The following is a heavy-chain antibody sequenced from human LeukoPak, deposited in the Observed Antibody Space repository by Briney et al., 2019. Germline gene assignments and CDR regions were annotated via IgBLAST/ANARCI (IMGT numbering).Heavy chain of an antibody. CDR2: INHSGST. J-gene: IGHJ6*03. V-gene: IGHV4-34*01. Sequence: PSETLSLTCAVYGGSFSGYYWSWIRQPPGKGLEWIGEINHSGSTNYNPSLKSRVTISVDTSKNQFSLKLSSVTAADTAVYYCARGRVVVGLYYYCYYYMDVWGKGTTVTVSS. CDR1: GGSFSGYY. D-gene: IGHD2-15*01. CDR3: ARGRVVVGLYYYCYYYMDV.